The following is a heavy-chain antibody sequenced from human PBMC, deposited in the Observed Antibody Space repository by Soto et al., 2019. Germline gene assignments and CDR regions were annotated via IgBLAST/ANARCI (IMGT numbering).Heavy chain of an antibody. Sequence: QLQLQESGSGLVKPSQTLSLTCAVSGGSISRGGYSWSWMRQPPGKGLEGIGYIYHSGSTYYNPSLKSLDTKSVDSSKNQFSLKLSSVTAADTSVYYSARVPDYWGQGTLVTVSS. V-gene: IGHV4-30-2*01. J-gene: IGHJ4*02. CDR1: GGSISRGGYS. CDR3: ARVPDY. CDR2: IYHSGST.